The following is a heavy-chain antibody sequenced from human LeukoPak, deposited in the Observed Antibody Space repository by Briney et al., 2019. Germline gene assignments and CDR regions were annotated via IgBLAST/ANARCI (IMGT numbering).Heavy chain of an antibody. CDR1: GGTFSSYA. D-gene: IGHD3-22*01. Sequence: ASVKVSCKASGGTFSSYAISWVRQAPGQGLEWMGGIIPIFGTANYAQKFQGRVTITADESTSTAYMELSSLRAEDTAVYYCANVDYYDTPFDPWGQGTLVTVSS. V-gene: IGHV1-69*13. CDR3: ANVDYYDTPFDP. J-gene: IGHJ5*02. CDR2: IIPIFGTA.